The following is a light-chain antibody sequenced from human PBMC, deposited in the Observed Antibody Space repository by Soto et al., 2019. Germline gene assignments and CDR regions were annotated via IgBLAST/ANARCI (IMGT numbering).Light chain of an antibody. J-gene: IGKJ1*01. CDR1: QGVSEW. CDR3: QQANSYTWT. CDR2: GSS. Sequence: IQMTQSPSSVSAPVGDTFTISCRASQGVSEWVAWYQQKPGEAPKXLIYGSSSLLSGVPSRFSGTRSGTDFTLTISRLKNEDFATYDCQQANSYTWTFGQGTKVDIK. V-gene: IGKV1-12*01.